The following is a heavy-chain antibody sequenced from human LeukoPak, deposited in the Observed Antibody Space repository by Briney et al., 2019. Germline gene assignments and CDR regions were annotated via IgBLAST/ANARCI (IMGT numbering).Heavy chain of an antibody. CDR3: ARAPLRYFDWLSYYFDY. CDR1: GFTFSTYS. D-gene: IGHD3-9*01. Sequence: GGSLRLSCAASGFTFSTYSINWVRQAPGKGLEWVSAISGSGGSTYYADSVKGRFTISRDNAKNSLYLQMNSLRAEDTAVYYCARAPLRYFDWLSYYFDYWGQGTLVTVSS. V-gene: IGHV3-21*01. CDR2: ISGSGGST. J-gene: IGHJ4*02.